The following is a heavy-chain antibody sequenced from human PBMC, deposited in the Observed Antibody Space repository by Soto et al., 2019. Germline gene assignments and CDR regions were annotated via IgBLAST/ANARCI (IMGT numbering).Heavy chain of an antibody. D-gene: IGHD2-15*01. V-gene: IGHV3-23*01. Sequence: EVQLLESGGGLVQPGGSLRLSCAASGFTFSSYGMNWVRQAPGRGLEWVAGVSAGGGDKSYGDSVKGRFTISRGNSKDPLYVQMNSLRAEDTAVYHCSKSSCRAHYYGMGVWGQGATVNV. J-gene: IGHJ6*02. CDR2: VSAGGGDK. CDR3: SKSSCRAHYYGMGV. CDR1: GFTFSSYG.